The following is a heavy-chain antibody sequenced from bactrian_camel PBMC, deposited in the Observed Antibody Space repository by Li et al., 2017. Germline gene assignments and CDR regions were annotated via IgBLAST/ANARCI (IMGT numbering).Heavy chain of an antibody. D-gene: IGHD1*01. Sequence: VQLVESGGGSVQAGGSLRLSCAASGYTGRTGCMGWFRQSSGDQREGVAVIDSDHSASYADSVKGRFTISQDSARITAYLQMASLKPEDTAVYYCVPVALEERDGLVSCARWSQGTQVTVSS. CDR2: IDSDHSA. CDR1: GYTGRTGC. V-gene: IGHV3S53*01. J-gene: IGHJ4*01.